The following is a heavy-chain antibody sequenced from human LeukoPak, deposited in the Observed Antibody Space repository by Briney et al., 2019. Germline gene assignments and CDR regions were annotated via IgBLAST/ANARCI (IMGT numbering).Heavy chain of an antibody. V-gene: IGHV1-2*02. J-gene: IGHJ4*02. Sequence: GASVKVSCKASGYTFTSYYMHWVRQAPGQGLEWMGWINPNSGGTNYAQKFQGRVTMTRDTSISTAYMELSRLRSDDTAVYYCARDYGSSPALRYFDWLLDYWGQGTLVTVSS. CDR3: ARDYGSSPALRYFDWLLDY. D-gene: IGHD3-9*01. CDR1: GYTFTSYY. CDR2: INPNSGGT.